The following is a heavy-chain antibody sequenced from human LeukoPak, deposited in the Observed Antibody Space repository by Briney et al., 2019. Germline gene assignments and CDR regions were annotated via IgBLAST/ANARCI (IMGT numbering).Heavy chain of an antibody. V-gene: IGHV3-23*01. D-gene: IGHD3-22*01. J-gene: IGHJ4*02. CDR2: ISGSGGST. CDR3: AKGGYYYDSSLSFDY. CDR1: GFTFSGYA. Sequence: GGSLRLSCAASGFTFSGYAMSWVRQAPGKGLEWVSAISGSGGSTYYAESVKGRFTISRDNSKNTLYLQMNSLRAEDTAVYYCAKGGYYYDSSLSFDYWGQGTLVTVSS.